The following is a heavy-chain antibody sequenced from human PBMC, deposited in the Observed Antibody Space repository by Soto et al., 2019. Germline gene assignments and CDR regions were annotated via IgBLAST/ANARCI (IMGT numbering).Heavy chain of an antibody. CDR1: GSTFTSYG. V-gene: IGHV1-18*01. D-gene: IGHD3-22*01. CDR2: ISAYNGNT. Sequence: QVQLVQSGAEVKKPGASVKVSCKASGSTFTSYGISWVRQAPGQGLEWMGWISAYNGNTNYALKLQGRVIITTDTSTSTAYMELRSLGSNDTAVYYCARGDDSSGYYYYAAFDISGQGTMVIVSS. J-gene: IGHJ3*02. CDR3: ARGDDSSGYYYYAAFDI.